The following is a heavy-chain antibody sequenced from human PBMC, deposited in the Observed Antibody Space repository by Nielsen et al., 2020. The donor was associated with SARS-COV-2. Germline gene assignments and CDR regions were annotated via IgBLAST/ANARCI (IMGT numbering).Heavy chain of an antibody. CDR2: INHSGST. V-gene: IGHV4-34*01. J-gene: IGHJ6*02. CDR1: GGSFSGYY. D-gene: IGHD3-3*01. CDR3: ARGDYDLSGSYGMDV. Sequence: GSLRLSCAVYGGSFSGYYWSWIRQPPGKGLEWIGEINHSGSTNYNPSLKSRVTISVDKSKNQFSLKMNFVTAADTAVYYCARGDYDLSGSYGMDVWGQGTTVTVSS.